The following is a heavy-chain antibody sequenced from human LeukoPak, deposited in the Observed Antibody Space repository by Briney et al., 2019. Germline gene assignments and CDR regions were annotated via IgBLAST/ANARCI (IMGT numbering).Heavy chain of an antibody. J-gene: IGHJ4*02. D-gene: IGHD3-22*01. CDR1: GGSISSYY. CDR2: IHTSGST. Sequence: PSETLSLTCTVSGGSISSYYWSWIRQPAGKGLEWIGRIHTSGSTNYNPSLKSRVTMSVDTSKNQFSLKLSSVTAADTAVYYCARDQYYYDSSGYLTFDYWGQGTLVTVSS. V-gene: IGHV4-4*07. CDR3: ARDQYYYDSSGYLTFDY.